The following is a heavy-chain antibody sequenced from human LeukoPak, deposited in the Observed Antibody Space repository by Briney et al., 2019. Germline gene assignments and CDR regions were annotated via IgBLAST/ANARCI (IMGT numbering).Heavy chain of an antibody. CDR3: ARCLKEYESGDATDI. D-gene: IGHD3-22*01. Sequence: GGSLRLPSAASGFSFKSYGMHWIRQAPGKGLEGVAVALYDEKNNSYTDSVKGRFTISRDNSKETLYLKMSPLRAEDTALYYCARCLKEYESGDATDIWGQGTMVIVSS. V-gene: IGHV3-33*01. CDR1: GFSFKSYG. J-gene: IGHJ3*02. CDR2: ALYDEKNN.